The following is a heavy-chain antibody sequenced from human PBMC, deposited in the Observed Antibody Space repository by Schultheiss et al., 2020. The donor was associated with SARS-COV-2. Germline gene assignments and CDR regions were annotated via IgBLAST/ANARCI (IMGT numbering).Heavy chain of an antibody. CDR2: ISSSGSTI. Sequence: GGSLRLSCAASGFTFSSNWMSWARQAPGKGLEWVSYISSSGSTIYYADSVKGRFTISRDNAKNSLYLQMNSLRAEDTAVYYCARMVGIVYFDYWGQGTLVTVSS. J-gene: IGHJ4*02. CDR3: ARMVGIVYFDY. D-gene: IGHD2-21*01. CDR1: GFTFSSNW. V-gene: IGHV3-48*04.